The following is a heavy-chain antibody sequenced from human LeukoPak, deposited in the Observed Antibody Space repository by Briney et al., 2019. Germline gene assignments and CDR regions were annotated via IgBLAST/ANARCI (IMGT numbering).Heavy chain of an antibody. J-gene: IGHJ4*02. CDR3: ASFATGVPL. Sequence: PGGSLRLSCAASGFTFSSYGMHWVRQAPGKGLEWVAVISYDGSNKYYADSVKGRFTISRDNSKNTLYLQMDSLTAEDTAVYYCASFATGVPLWGQGTLVTVSS. CDR2: ISYDGSNK. V-gene: IGHV3-30*03. D-gene: IGHD4-23*01. CDR1: GFTFSSYG.